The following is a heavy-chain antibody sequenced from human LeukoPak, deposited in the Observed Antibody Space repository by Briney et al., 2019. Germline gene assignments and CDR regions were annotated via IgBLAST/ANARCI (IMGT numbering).Heavy chain of an antibody. D-gene: IGHD1-7*01. J-gene: IGHJ4*02. CDR1: GFTFTSYS. Sequence: GGSLSLSCAASGFTFTSYSMSWVRQAPGKGLEWVSGTSDRGDYTYYADSVKGRFTISRDSSKNTLFLQMNSLRAEDTALYFCARKAQYNGDYPLDYWGQGTLVTVSS. CDR3: ARKAQYNGDYPLDY. CDR2: TSDRGDYT. V-gene: IGHV3-23*01.